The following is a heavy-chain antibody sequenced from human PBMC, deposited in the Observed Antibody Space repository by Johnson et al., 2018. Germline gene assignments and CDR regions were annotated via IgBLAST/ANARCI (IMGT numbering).Heavy chain of an antibody. CDR1: GYTFTSYY. Sequence: QVQLVQSGAEVKKPGASVKVSCKASGYTFTSYYMHWVRQAPGQGLEWMGIINPSGGSTSYAQKFQGRVTKTRDTSTSTVYMELSSLRSEDTAVYYCARDSENYYDSSGYYFGAFDIWGQGTMVTVSS. CDR2: INPSGGST. V-gene: IGHV1-46*01. D-gene: IGHD3-22*01. CDR3: ARDSENYYDSSGYYFGAFDI. J-gene: IGHJ3*02.